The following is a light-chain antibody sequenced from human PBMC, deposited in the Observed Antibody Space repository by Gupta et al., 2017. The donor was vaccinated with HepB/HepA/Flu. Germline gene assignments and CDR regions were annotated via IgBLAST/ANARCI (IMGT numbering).Light chain of an antibody. Sequence: EIVLTQSPGTLSLSPGERATLSCRASQSIISRYLAWYQQKPGQAPRLLIYGASSRATGIPDRCSGSGSGTDFTLTISRLEPEDFAVYHCQQYGFSPLLTFGGGTKVEIK. CDR3: QQYGFSPLLT. CDR2: GAS. V-gene: IGKV3-20*01. CDR1: QSIISRY. J-gene: IGKJ4*01.